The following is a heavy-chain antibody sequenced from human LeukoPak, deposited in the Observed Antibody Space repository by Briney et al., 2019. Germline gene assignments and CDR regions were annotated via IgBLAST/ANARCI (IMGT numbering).Heavy chain of an antibody. CDR2: IYYSGST. CDR1: GGSISSYY. D-gene: IGHD6-19*01. CDR3: ATPKVAGPFDY. V-gene: IGHV4-59*08. J-gene: IGHJ4*02. Sequence: SETLSLTCTVSGGSISSYYWSWIRQPPGKGLEWIGYIYYSGSTNYNPSLKSRVTISVDTSKNQFSLKLSSVTAADTAAYYCATPKVAGPFDYWGQGTLVTVSS.